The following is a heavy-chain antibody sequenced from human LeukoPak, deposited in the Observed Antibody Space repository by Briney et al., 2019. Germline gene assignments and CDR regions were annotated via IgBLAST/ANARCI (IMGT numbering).Heavy chain of an antibody. J-gene: IGHJ3*01. CDR3: ATGTVVPGMDGPFNL. D-gene: IGHD1/OR15-1a*01. V-gene: IGHV4-39*01. CDR1: GGAMRSSTYY. Sequence: SETLSLTCVVSGGAMRSSTYYWGWIRQPPGKGLEWIATIFSSGTIYYNPSLRSRVTMSVETSKSQFSLKLTSVTVADTAFYYCATGTVVPGMDGPFNLWGRGALVTVSS. CDR2: IFSSGTI.